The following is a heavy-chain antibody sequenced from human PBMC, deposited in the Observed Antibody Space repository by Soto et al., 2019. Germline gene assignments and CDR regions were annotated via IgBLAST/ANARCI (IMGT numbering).Heavy chain of an antibody. CDR1: GGSFSGYY. CDR2: INHSGST. V-gene: IGHV4-34*01. D-gene: IGHD5-12*01. Sequence: SETLSLTCAVYGGSFSGYYWSWIRQPPGKGLEWIGEINHSGSTNYNPSLKSRVTISVDTSKNQFSLKLSSVTAADTAVYYCARGGWLQLIDYWGQGTLVTVSS. CDR3: ARGGWLQLIDY. J-gene: IGHJ4*02.